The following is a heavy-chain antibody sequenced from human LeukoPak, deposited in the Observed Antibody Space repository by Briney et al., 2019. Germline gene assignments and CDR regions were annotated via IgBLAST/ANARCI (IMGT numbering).Heavy chain of an antibody. CDR2: FSYSGST. CDR1: GGSISSISYY. CDR3: ARISTMVRGVIRSYYFDY. Sequence: SETLSLTCTVSGGSISSISYYWGWIRQPPGKGLEWIGSFSYSGSTYNNPSLKSRVTISVDTSKNQFSLKLSSVTAADTAVYFCARISTMVRGVIRSYYFDYWGQGTLVTVSS. V-gene: IGHV4-39*01. J-gene: IGHJ4*02. D-gene: IGHD3-10*01.